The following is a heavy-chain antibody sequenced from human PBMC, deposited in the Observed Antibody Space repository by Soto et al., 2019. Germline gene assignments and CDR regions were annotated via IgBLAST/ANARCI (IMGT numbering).Heavy chain of an antibody. J-gene: IGHJ4*02. Sequence: GASVKVSCKASGGTFSSYAISWVRQAPGQGLEWMGGIIPIFGTANYAQKFQGRVTITADESTSTAYMELSSLRSEDTAVYYCARGSEDYDSSGYPGLDWGQGTLVTVSS. CDR3: ARGSEDYDSSGYPGLD. V-gene: IGHV1-69*13. CDR1: GGTFSSYA. CDR2: IIPIFGTA. D-gene: IGHD3-22*01.